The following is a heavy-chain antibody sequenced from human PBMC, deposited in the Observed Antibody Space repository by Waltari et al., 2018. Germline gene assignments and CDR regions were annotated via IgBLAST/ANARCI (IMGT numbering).Heavy chain of an antibody. CDR2: INPNSGGT. CDR1: TGYY. J-gene: IGHJ6*02. V-gene: IGHV1-2*02. CDR3: ARTRRNYYGSGSSYGMDV. Sequence: TGYYMHWVRQAPGQGLEWMGWINPNSGGTNYAQKFQGRVTMTRDTSISTAYMELSRLRSDDTAVYYCARTRRNYYGSGSSYGMDVWGQGTTVTVSS. D-gene: IGHD3-10*01.